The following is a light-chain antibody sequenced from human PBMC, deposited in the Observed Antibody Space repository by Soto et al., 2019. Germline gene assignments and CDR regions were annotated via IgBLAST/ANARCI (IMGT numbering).Light chain of an antibody. V-gene: IGLV2-14*01. CDR3: LSKTSTISYV. J-gene: IGLJ1*01. Sequence: QSVVTQPASLSGSPGQSIAISCTGTTSDVGGYNYVSWYQQHPGKVPKLLIHEVSNRPSGVSNRFSGSKSGNTASLTISGLQAEDEADYYCLSKTSTISYVFGTGTKATVL. CDR2: EVS. CDR1: TSDVGGYNY.